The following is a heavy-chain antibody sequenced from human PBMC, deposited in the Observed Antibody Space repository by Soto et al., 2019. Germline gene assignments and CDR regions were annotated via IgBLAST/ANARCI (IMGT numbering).Heavy chain of an antibody. V-gene: IGHV3-7*03. CDR3: ARASTEEFFFFGLEV. CDR1: GFPFNKFW. D-gene: IGHD3-10*01. CDR2: IRHDGSED. Sequence: LRLSFVGSGFPFNKFWMTWVRQAPGKGLERVAMIRHDGSEDSYVDSVKGRFTISRDNTKNSLYLQMNGLRDEDTAVYYCARASTEEFFFFGLEVWCQGTTVNVSS. J-gene: IGHJ6*02.